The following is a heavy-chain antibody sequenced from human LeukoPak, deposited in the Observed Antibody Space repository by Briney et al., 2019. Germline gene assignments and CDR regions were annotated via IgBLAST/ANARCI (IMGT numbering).Heavy chain of an antibody. Sequence: KPSETLSLTCAVYGGSFSGYYWSWIRQPPGKGLEWIGEINHSGSTNYNPSLKSRVTISVGTSKNQFSLKLSSVTAADTAVYYCARLSWFGELLDLFDYWGQGTLVTVSS. V-gene: IGHV4-34*01. CDR1: GGSFSGYY. J-gene: IGHJ4*02. CDR3: ARLSWFGELLDLFDY. D-gene: IGHD3-10*01. CDR2: INHSGST.